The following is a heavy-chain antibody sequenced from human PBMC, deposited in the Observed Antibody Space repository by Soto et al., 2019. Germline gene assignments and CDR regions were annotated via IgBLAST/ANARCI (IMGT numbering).Heavy chain of an antibody. Sequence: PGGSLRLSCAASGFTFSTYAMSWVRQAPGKGLEWVSGIPKSGDSTYYADSVRGRFTISRDNSKNTLYLQMNSLRAEDTAVYYCARDPGGVVVPAAGRAFDIWGQGTMVTVSS. CDR2: IPKSGDST. CDR3: ARDPGGVVVPAAGRAFDI. V-gene: IGHV3-23*01. CDR1: GFTFSTYA. D-gene: IGHD2-2*01. J-gene: IGHJ3*02.